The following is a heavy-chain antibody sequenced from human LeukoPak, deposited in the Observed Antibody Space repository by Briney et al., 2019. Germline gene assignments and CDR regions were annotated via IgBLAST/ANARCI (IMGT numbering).Heavy chain of an antibody. Sequence: GRSLRLSCAASGFSFRTYAMHWVRQAPGKGLEWVAYISYDGSTKYYADSVKGRFTISRDNSNNALSLQMNSLRVEDTAVYYCARVHAEQWLVSALWGQGTLVTVSS. J-gene: IGHJ4*02. CDR1: GFSFRTYA. D-gene: IGHD6-19*01. CDR3: ARVHAEQWLVSAL. V-gene: IGHV3-30-3*01. CDR2: ISYDGSTK.